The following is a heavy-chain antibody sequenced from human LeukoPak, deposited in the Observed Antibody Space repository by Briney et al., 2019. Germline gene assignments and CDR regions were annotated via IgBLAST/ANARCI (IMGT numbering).Heavy chain of an antibody. Sequence: SETLSLTCTVSGGSISSSSYYWGWIRQPPGKGLEWIGSIYYSGSTYYNASLKSRGTISVDTSKNQFSLKLNSVTAADTAVYFCARQVVAVAGTGYFDYWGQGTVVPVSS. CDR3: ARQVVAVAGTGYFDY. J-gene: IGHJ4*02. D-gene: IGHD6-19*01. CDR2: IYYSGST. CDR1: GGSISSSSYY. V-gene: IGHV4-39*01.